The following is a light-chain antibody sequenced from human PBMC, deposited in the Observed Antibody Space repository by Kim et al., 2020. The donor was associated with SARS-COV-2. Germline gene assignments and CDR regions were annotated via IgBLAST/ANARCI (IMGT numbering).Light chain of an antibody. Sequence: EIVLTQSPATLSLSPGERATLSCRASQSVSTSLAWYQQKPGQPPRLLIYDASNRATGIPARFSGSGSGTDFTLTIGSLEPEDFAVYYCQQRYNWPPITFGQGTRLEIK. CDR1: QSVSTS. CDR3: QQRYNWPPIT. CDR2: DAS. V-gene: IGKV3-11*01. J-gene: IGKJ5*01.